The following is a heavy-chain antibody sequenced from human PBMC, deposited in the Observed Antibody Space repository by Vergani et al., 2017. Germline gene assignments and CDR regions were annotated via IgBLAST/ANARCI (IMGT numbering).Heavy chain of an antibody. Sequence: EVQLLESGGGLVQPGGSLRLSCAASGFTFSSYAMSWVRQAPGQGLEWVSAISGSGGSTYYADSVKGRFTISRDNSKNTLYLQMNSLRAEDTAVYYCAKGDSRAGAGLVDYWGQGTLVTVSS. V-gene: IGHV3-23*01. CDR3: AKGDSRAGAGLVDY. CDR1: GFTFSSYA. CDR2: ISGSGGST. J-gene: IGHJ4*02. D-gene: IGHD6-19*01.